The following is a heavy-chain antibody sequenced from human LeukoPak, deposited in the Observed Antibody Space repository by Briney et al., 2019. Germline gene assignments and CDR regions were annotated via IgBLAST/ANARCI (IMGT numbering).Heavy chain of an antibody. CDR1: GGSFSGYY. D-gene: IGHD2-2*01. CDR2: INHSGST. V-gene: IGHV4-34*01. J-gene: IGHJ4*02. Sequence: KPSETLSLTCAVYGGSFSGYYWSWIRQPPGKGLEWIGEINHSGSTNYNPSLKSRVTISVDTSKNQFSLKLSSVTAADTAVYYCARDRPFTAYCSSTSCYGGEYYFDYWGQGTLVTVSS. CDR3: ARDRPFTAYCSSTSCYGGEYYFDY.